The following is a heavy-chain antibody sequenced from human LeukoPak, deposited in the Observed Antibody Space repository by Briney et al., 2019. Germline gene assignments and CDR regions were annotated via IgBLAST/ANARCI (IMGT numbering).Heavy chain of an antibody. CDR1: GLIFSNYW. CDR3: ASAYTYVRLGDH. D-gene: IGHD3-10*02. J-gene: IGHJ4*02. V-gene: IGHV3-74*01. CDR2: TNLHGTAV. Sequence: GGSLRLSCAVSGLIFSNYWMHWVRHAPGKGLVWVARTNLHGTAVDYADPVKGRFTISRDNSKNMLFLQMNSLRAEDTAVYYCASAYTYVRLGDHWGQGTLVTVSP.